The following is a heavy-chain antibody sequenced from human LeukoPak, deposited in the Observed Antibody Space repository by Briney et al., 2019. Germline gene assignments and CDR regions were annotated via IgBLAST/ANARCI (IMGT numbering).Heavy chain of an antibody. J-gene: IGHJ6*02. D-gene: IGHD5-18*01. CDR1: GFTFSSYG. CDR2: IWYDGSNK. CDR3: ARDGRGYSYGYYYYYGMDV. Sequence: GGSLRLSCAASGFTFSSYGMHWVRQAPGKGLEWVAVIWYDGSNKYYADSVKGRFTISRDNSKNTLYLQMNSLRAEDTAVYYCARDGRGYSYGYYYYYGMDVWGQGTTVTVSS. V-gene: IGHV3-33*01.